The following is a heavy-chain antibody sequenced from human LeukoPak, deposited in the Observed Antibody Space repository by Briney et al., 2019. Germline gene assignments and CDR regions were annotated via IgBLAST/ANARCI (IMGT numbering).Heavy chain of an antibody. J-gene: IGHJ6*03. D-gene: IGHD2/OR15-2a*01. CDR1: GFTFSSYW. CDR2: IKQDGSEK. CDR3: AKIVWGRDYYYYYMDV. Sequence: GGSLRLSCAASGFTFSSYWMSWVRQAPGKGLEWVANIKQDGSEKYYVDSVKGRFTISRDNAKNSLYLQMNSLRAEDTAVYYCAKIVWGRDYYYYYMDVWGKGTTVTISS. V-gene: IGHV3-7*01.